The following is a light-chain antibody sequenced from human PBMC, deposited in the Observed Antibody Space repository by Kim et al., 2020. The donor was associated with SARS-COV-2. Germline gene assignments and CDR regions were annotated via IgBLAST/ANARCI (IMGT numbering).Light chain of an antibody. Sequence: QSITISCTGTSSDVGGYKYVSWYQQHPDKAPKLVIYEVSNQPSGVSNRFSGSKSGNTASLTISGLQAEDEADYYCSSYIRGSTNYVFGTGTKVTVL. CDR1: SSDVGGYKY. J-gene: IGLJ1*01. CDR3: SSYIRGSTNYV. CDR2: EVS. V-gene: IGLV2-14*01.